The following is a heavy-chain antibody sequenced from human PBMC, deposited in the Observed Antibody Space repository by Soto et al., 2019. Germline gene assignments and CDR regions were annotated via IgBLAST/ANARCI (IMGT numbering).Heavy chain of an antibody. CDR1: GGSFSGYY. Sequence: QVQLQQWGAGLLKPSETLSLTCAVYGGSFSGYYWSGIRQPPGKGLEWIGEINHSGSTNYNPSLKSRVTISVDTSKNQFSLKLRSVTAADTAVYYCARGAMVRGGVTYWGQGTLVTVSS. CDR3: ARGAMVRGGVTY. J-gene: IGHJ4*02. CDR2: INHSGST. V-gene: IGHV4-34*01. D-gene: IGHD3-10*01.